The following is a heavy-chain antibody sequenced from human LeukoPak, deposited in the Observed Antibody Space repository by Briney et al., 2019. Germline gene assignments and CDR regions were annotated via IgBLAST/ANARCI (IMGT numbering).Heavy chain of an antibody. CDR3: AREAVAGYYYYYYMDE. CDR1: GFTFSSYS. D-gene: IGHD6-19*01. V-gene: IGHV3-21*01. J-gene: IGHJ6*03. CDR2: ISSSSSYI. Sequence: GGSLRLSCAASGFTFSSYSMNWVRQAPGKGLEWVSSISSSSSYIYYADSVKGRFTISRDNAKNSLYLQMSSLRAEDTAVYYCAREAVAGYYYYYYMDEWGEGTTVTVSS.